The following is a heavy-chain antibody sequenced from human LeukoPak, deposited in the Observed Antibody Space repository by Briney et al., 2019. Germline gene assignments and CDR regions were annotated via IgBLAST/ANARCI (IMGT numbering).Heavy chain of an antibody. J-gene: IGHJ5*02. V-gene: IGHV1-8*01. CDR2: MNPNSGNT. Sequence: GASVKVSCKASGYTFTSYDINWVRQATGQGLEWMGWMNPNSGNTGYAQKFQGRVTMTRNTSISTAHTELSSLRSEDTAVYYCASSYDRSGYYYSWGQGTLVTVSS. D-gene: IGHD3-22*01. CDR1: GYTFTSYD. CDR3: ASSYDRSGYYYS.